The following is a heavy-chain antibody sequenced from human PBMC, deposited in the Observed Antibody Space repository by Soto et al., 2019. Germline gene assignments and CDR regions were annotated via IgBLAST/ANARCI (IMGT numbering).Heavy chain of an antibody. CDR3: AKGKKYDYIWGSYRSSPSRAAFDI. CDR2: ISWNSGSI. Sequence: QPGGSLRLSCAASGFTFDDYAMHWVRQAPGKGLEWVSGISWNSGSIGYADSVKGRFTISRDNAKNSLYLQMNSLRAEDTALYYCAKGKKYDYIWGSYRSSPSRAAFDIWGQGTMVTVSS. V-gene: IGHV3-9*01. J-gene: IGHJ3*02. CDR1: GFTFDDYA. D-gene: IGHD3-16*02.